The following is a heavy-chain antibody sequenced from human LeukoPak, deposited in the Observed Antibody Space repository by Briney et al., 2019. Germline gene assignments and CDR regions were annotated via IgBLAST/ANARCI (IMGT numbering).Heavy chain of an antibody. V-gene: IGHV1-69*13. D-gene: IGHD5-18*01. CDR1: GGTFSSYA. Sequence: ASVKVSCKASGGTFSSYAISWVRQAPGQGLEWMGGIIPIFGTANYAQKFQGRVTITADESTSTAYMELSSLRSEDTAVYYCERDRGYSYGATDYWGQGTLVTVSS. CDR3: ERDRGYSYGATDY. CDR2: IIPIFGTA. J-gene: IGHJ4*02.